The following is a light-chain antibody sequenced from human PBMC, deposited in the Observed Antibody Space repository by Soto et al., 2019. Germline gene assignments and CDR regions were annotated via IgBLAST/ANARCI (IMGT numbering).Light chain of an antibody. CDR2: EVS. V-gene: IGLV2-23*02. CDR3: RSYAGSSTPLI. J-gene: IGLJ1*01. CDR1: SSDVGNYNL. Sequence: QSVLTQPASVSGSPGQSITISCTGTSSDVGNYNLVSWYQQHPGKAPKLMIYEVSKWPSGVSNRFSGSKSGNTASLTISGLQAEDEADYYCRSYAGSSTPLIFGTGTKVTVL.